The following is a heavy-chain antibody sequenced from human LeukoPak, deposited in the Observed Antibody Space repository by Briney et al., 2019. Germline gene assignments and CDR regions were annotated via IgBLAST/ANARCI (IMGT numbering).Heavy chain of an antibody. D-gene: IGHD2-2*01. CDR1: GFTFSSYG. V-gene: IGHV3-30*02. CDR2: IRYDGSNK. Sequence: GGSLRLSCAASGFTFSSYGMHWVCQAPGKGLEWVAFIRYDGSNKYYADSVKGRFTISRDNSKNTLYLQMNSLRAEDTAVYYCAKDPPYCSSTSCPFDYWGQGTLVTVSS. J-gene: IGHJ4*02. CDR3: AKDPPYCSSTSCPFDY.